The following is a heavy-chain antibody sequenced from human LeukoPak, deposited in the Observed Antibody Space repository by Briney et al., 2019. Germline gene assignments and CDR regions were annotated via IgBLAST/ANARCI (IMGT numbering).Heavy chain of an antibody. Sequence: GSLRLSCAPSGFTFSRHGMHWVRQAPGKGLEWVAIISNDGSRKYYAHSVEGRFTISRDNSKNTLYLQMDSLRAEDTAVYYCARDRAWNYFDYWGQGTLVTVSP. J-gene: IGHJ4*02. CDR1: GFTFSRHG. D-gene: IGHD3-3*01. V-gene: IGHV3-30*03. CDR2: ISNDGSRK. CDR3: ARDRAWNYFDY.